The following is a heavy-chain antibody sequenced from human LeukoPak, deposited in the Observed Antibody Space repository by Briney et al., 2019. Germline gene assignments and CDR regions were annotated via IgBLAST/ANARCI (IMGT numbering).Heavy chain of an antibody. D-gene: IGHD3-10*01. V-gene: IGHV4-59*01. CDR2: IYYSGTT. J-gene: IGHJ4*02. Sequence: SETLSLTCTVSGGSISSYYWSWMRQPPGKGLEWIGYIYYSGTTNYNPSLKSRVTISVDTSKNQFSLKLSSVTAADTAVYYCARGSSGVRGVPSLDYWGQGTLVTVSS. CDR1: GGSISSYY. CDR3: ARGSSGVRGVPSLDY.